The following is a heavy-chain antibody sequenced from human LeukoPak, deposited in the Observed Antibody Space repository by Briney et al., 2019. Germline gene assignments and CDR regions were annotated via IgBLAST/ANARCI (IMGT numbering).Heavy chain of an antibody. CDR1: GYSISSGYY. J-gene: IGHJ4*02. Sequence: SETLSLTCTVSGYSISSGYYWGWIRQPPGKGLEWIGSIYHSGSTYYNPSLKSRVTISVDTSKNQFSLKLSSVTAADTAVYYCARDEQQLVPGDYWGQGTLVTVSS. V-gene: IGHV4-38-2*02. D-gene: IGHD6-13*01. CDR2: IYHSGST. CDR3: ARDEQQLVPGDY.